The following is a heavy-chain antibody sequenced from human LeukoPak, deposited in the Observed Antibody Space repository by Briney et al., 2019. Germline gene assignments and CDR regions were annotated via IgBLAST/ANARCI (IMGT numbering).Heavy chain of an antibody. CDR2: ISSSSSYI. J-gene: IGHJ4*02. CDR3: ARDPSGSYWSYFDY. Sequence: GGSLRLSCAASGFTFSSYSMNWVRQAPGKGLEWVSSISSSSSYIYYADSVKGRFTISRDNAKNSLYLQMNSLRAEDTAVYYCARDPSGSYWSYFDYWGQGTLVTVSS. D-gene: IGHD1-26*01. CDR1: GFTFSSYS. V-gene: IGHV3-21*01.